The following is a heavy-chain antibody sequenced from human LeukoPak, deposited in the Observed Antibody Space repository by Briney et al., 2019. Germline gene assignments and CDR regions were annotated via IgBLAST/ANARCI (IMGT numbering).Heavy chain of an antibody. Sequence: ASVKVSCKASGGTLSSYAISWVRQAPGQGLEWMGRIIPIFGTANYAQKFQGRVTITTDESTSTAYMELSSLRSEDTAVYYCASKPRRYSGYVGEDAFDIWGQGTMVTVSS. CDR1: GGTLSSYA. CDR2: IIPIFGTA. D-gene: IGHD5-12*01. V-gene: IGHV1-69*05. J-gene: IGHJ3*02. CDR3: ASKPRRYSGYVGEDAFDI.